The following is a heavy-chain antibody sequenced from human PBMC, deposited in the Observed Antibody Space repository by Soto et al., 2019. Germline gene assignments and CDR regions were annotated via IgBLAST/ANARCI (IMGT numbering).Heavy chain of an antibody. V-gene: IGHV3-23*01. CDR3: AKVNGVQLWLRIAPNWFDP. CDR2: ISGSGGST. J-gene: IGHJ5*02. D-gene: IGHD5-18*01. Sequence: PGGSLRLSCAASGFTFSSYAMSWVRQAPGKGLEWVSAISGSGGSTYYADSVKGRFTISRDNSKNTLYLQMNSLRAEDTAVYYCAKVNGVQLWLRIAPNWFDPCGQGTLVTVSS. CDR1: GFTFSSYA.